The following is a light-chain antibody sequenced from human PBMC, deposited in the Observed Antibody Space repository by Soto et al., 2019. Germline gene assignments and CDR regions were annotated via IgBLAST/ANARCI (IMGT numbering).Light chain of an antibody. CDR3: QQYGSSPRIT. CDR1: QSVSSSY. J-gene: IGKJ5*01. CDR2: GAS. Sequence: EIVLPQSPGTLSLSPGERATLSCRASQSVSSSYIAWYQQKPGQAPRLLIYGASSRATGIPDRFSGSGSGTDFTLTISRLEPEDFAVYYCQQYGSSPRITFGQGTRLEIK. V-gene: IGKV3-20*01.